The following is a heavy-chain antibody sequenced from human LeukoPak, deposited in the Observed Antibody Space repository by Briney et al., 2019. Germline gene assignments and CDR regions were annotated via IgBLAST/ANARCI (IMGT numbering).Heavy chain of an antibody. Sequence: ASVKVSCKASGYTFTSYYIHWVRQAPGQGLEWMGWISAYNGNTNYAQNFQGRVTMTTDTSTSTAYMELRGLRSDDTAVYYCARAGAYIYGFDYWGQGTLVTVSS. CDR1: GYTFTSYY. CDR2: ISAYNGNT. D-gene: IGHD5-18*01. CDR3: ARAGAYIYGFDY. J-gene: IGHJ4*02. V-gene: IGHV1-18*04.